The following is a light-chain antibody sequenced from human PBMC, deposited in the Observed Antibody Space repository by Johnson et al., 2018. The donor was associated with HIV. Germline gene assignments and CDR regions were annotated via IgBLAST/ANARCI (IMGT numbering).Light chain of an antibody. V-gene: IGLV1-51*02. CDR3: GTWDSSLGTYV. Sequence: QSVLTQPPSVSAAPGQKVTISCSGSSSNIEHNYISWYQQLPGTAPKLLIYRNNQRPSGVPDRFSGSKSGASASLAISGLQTGDEADYYCGTWDSSLGTYVFGTGTKVTVL. J-gene: IGLJ1*01. CDR1: SSNIEHNY. CDR2: RNN.